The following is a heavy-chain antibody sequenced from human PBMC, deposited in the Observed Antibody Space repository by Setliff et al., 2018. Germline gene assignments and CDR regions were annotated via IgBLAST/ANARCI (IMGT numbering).Heavy chain of an antibody. Sequence: SETLSLTCAVYGGSFSGYYWSWIRQPPGKGLEWIGEINHSGSTKYNPSLKSRVTISVDTSKNQFSVKLSSVTAAVTAVYYCARGLVTIFGVVIMSPPWFDPWGQGTLVTVSS. CDR3: ARGLVTIFGVVIMSPPWFDP. J-gene: IGHJ5*02. CDR2: INHSGST. V-gene: IGHV4-34*01. D-gene: IGHD3-3*01. CDR1: GGSFSGYY.